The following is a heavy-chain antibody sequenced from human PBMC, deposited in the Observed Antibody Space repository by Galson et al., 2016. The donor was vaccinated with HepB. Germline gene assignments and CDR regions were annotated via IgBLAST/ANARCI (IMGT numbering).Heavy chain of an antibody. CDR1: GGSFSTYF. Sequence: SLTCAVYGGSFSTYFWSWIRQSPGKGLEWIGEVSLRGGTTYNPSLEGRVTISSDTSKTQFSLNLSSVTVADTAVYYCVRRRGALVRGGFDPWGQGTLVTVSS. J-gene: IGHJ5*02. CDR2: VSLRGGT. V-gene: IGHV4-34*01. CDR3: VRRRGALVRGGFDP. D-gene: IGHD3-10*01.